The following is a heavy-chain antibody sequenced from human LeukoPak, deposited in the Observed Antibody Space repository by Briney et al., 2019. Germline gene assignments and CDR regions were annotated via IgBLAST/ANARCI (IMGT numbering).Heavy chain of an antibody. CDR1: GGSISSYH. CDR2: IYYSGST. J-gene: IGHJ6*02. V-gene: IGHV4-59*01. CDR3: ARTPYSSGWYGMDV. D-gene: IGHD6-25*01. Sequence: SETLSLTCTVSGGSISSYHWSWIRQPPGKGLEWIGYIYYSGSTNYNPSLKSRVTISVDTSKNQFSLKLSSVTAADTAVYYCARTPYSSGWYGMDVWGQGTTVTVSS.